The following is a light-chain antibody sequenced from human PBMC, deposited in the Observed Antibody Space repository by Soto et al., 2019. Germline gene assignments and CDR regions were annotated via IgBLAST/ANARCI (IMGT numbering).Light chain of an antibody. CDR2: DAS. V-gene: IGKV1-33*01. CDR1: QDIKNY. CDR3: QHYDNSPLT. J-gene: IGKJ4*01. Sequence: DTHMSQSPYSLSASVGDRVTITCQSSQDIKNYLNWYQQKSGKAPKLLIYDASDLETGVPSRFSGSGSGTDFTFTINSLQPEDIATYYCQHYDNSPLTFGGGTKVDNK.